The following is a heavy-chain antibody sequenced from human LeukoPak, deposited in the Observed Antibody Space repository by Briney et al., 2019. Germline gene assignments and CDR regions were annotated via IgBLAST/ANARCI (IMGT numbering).Heavy chain of an antibody. D-gene: IGHD6-13*01. V-gene: IGHV3-43*02. CDR3: ARKHLESSSWYLPFDY. Sequence: TGGSLRLSCAASGFTFDVYAVHWARQAPGKGLEWVSLISGDGGSTYYADSVKGRFTISRDNSKNSLYLQINSLRTEDTALYYCARKHLESSSWYLPFDYWGQGTLVTVSS. CDR1: GFTFDVYA. CDR2: ISGDGGST. J-gene: IGHJ4*02.